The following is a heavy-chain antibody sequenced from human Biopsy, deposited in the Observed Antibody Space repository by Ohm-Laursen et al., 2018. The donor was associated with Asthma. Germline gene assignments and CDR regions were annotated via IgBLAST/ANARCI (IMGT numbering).Heavy chain of an antibody. Sequence: SLRLSCTASGFTFSNYGMHWVRQAPGKGLEWVAVISFDGSNKDYADSVKGRFTISRDNSKNTLHLEMDSLRAEDTAVYYCARGDSSGWSHYYFDYWGQGTLVTVSS. V-gene: IGHV3-30*03. CDR3: ARGDSSGWSHYYFDY. CDR2: ISFDGSNK. D-gene: IGHD6-19*01. J-gene: IGHJ4*02. CDR1: GFTFSNYG.